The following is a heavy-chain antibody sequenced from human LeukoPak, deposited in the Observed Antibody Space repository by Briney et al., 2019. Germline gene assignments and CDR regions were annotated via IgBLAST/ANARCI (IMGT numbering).Heavy chain of an antibody. V-gene: IGHV1-46*01. J-gene: IGHJ6*02. CDR2: INPSGGST. D-gene: IGHD3-16*01. Sequence: ASVKVSCKAFGYTFTSYYMHWVRQAPGQGLEWMGIINPSGGSTSYAQKFQGRVTMTRDTSTSTVYMELSSLRSEDTAVYYCARDATLWGSSYYGMDVWGQGTTVTVSS. CDR1: GYTFTSYY. CDR3: ARDATLWGSSYYGMDV.